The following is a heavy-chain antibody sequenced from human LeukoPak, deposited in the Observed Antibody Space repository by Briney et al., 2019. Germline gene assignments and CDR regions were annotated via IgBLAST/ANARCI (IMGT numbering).Heavy chain of an antibody. CDR2: ISSSSSTI. Sequence: PGGSLRLSCAASGFTFRSYAMTWVRQSPGKGLEWVSYISSSSSTIYYADSVKGRFTISRDNAKNSLYLQMNSLRAEDTAVYYCARTQEGFWSGYYTGFDYWGQGTLVTVSS. CDR1: GFTFRSYA. CDR3: ARTQEGFWSGYYTGFDY. V-gene: IGHV3-48*01. D-gene: IGHD3-3*01. J-gene: IGHJ4*02.